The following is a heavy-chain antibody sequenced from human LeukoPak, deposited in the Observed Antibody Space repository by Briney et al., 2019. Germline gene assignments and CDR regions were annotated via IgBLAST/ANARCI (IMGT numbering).Heavy chain of an antibody. CDR2: IHHGASDT. CDR3: ASNTYYEEAEFMDV. D-gene: IGHD3-3*01. Sequence: GESLKISCKGSGYSFTSYWIGWVRQMPGKGLEGMGIIHHGASDTRYSPSFQGQVTISADKSISTAYLQWSSLKASDTAMYYCASNTYYEEAEFMDVWGQGTTVTVSS. CDR1: GYSFTSYW. J-gene: IGHJ6*02. V-gene: IGHV5-51*01.